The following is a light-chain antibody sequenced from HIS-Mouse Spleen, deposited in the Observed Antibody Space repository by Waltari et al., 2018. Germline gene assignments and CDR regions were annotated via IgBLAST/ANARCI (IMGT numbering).Light chain of an antibody. CDR3: SSYTSSSTWV. CDR2: EVS. Sequence: QSALTQPASVSGSPGQSITISCTGTSSDVGGYNYVSWYPQHPGKAPKLMIYEVSNRPSGVSNRFSGSKSGNTASLTISGLQAEDEADYYCSSYTSSSTWVFGGGTKLTVL. V-gene: IGLV2-14*01. CDR1: SSDVGGYNY. J-gene: IGLJ3*02.